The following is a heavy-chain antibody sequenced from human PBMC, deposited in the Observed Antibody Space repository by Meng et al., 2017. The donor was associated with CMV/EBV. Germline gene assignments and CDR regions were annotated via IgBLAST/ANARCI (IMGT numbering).Heavy chain of an antibody. CDR1: GYTFTSYG. CDR2: ISAYNGNT. D-gene: IGHD3-10*01. J-gene: IGHJ2*01. CDR3: ARDPLFGGGGRFDL. Sequence: QGQLLQSGAEVRKPGASVKGACKASGYTFTSYGISWVRQAPGQGLEWMGWISAYNGNTNYAQKLQGRVTMTTDTSTSTAYMELRSLRSDDTAVYYCARDPLFGGGGRFDLWGRGTLVTVSS. V-gene: IGHV1-18*01.